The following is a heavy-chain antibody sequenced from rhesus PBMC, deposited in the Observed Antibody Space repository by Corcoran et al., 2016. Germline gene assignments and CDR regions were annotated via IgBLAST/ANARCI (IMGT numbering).Heavy chain of an antibody. D-gene: IGHD1-20*01. CDR1: GFTFSSYW. J-gene: IGHJ6*01. Sequence: EVQLVESGGGLAKPGGSLRLSCAASGFTFSSYWMNWVRQAPGKGMEWVAAINSCVGSTYYADSGKARFTSSRDNSKNPRSLQMNSRRAEDTAVYYCAKDRGYSWNNGGLDSWGQGVVVTVAS. CDR2: INSCVGST. V-gene: IGHV3S25*01. CDR3: AKDRGYSWNNGGLDS.